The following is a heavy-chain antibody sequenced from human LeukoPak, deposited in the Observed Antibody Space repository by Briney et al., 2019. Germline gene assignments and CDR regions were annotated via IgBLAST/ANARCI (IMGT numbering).Heavy chain of an antibody. D-gene: IGHD3-16*01. CDR2: MNPNSGNT. CDR3: ARGRAYYEDAFDI. V-gene: IGHV1-8*03. J-gene: IGHJ3*02. Sequence: GASVKVSCKASGYTFTSYGISWVRPAPGQGLEWMGWMNPNSGNTGYAQKFQGRVTITRNTSISTAYMELSSLRSEDTAVYYCARGRAYYEDAFDIWGQGTMVTVSS. CDR1: GYTFTSYG.